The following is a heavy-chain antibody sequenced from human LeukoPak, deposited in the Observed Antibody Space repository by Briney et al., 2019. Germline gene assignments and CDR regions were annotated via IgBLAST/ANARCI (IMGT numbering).Heavy chain of an antibody. CDR1: GGSFSGYY. J-gene: IGHJ3*02. CDR3: ARDLIYYDSSGYHNDAFDI. CDR2: IYYSGST. V-gene: IGHV4-59*01. Sequence: SETLSLTCAVYGGSFSGYYWTWIRQPPGKGLEWIGYIYYSGSTNYNPSLKSRVTISVDTSKNQFSLKLSSVTAADTAVYYCARDLIYYDSSGYHNDAFDIWGQGTMVTVSS. D-gene: IGHD3-22*01.